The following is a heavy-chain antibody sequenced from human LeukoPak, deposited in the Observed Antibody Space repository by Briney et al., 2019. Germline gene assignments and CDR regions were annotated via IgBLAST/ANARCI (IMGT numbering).Heavy chain of an antibody. V-gene: IGHV3-49*04. J-gene: IGHJ4*02. CDR3: TRDQTPYD. CDR1: GFTFGDHA. CDR2: IRSKAYGGTT. Sequence: GGSLRLSCTTSGFTFGDHAMTWVRQAPGKGLEWVGFIRSKAYGGTTEYAASVKGRFTISRDDSNSIAYLQMNSLKTEDTAVYYCTRDQTPYDWGQGNMVTVSS. D-gene: IGHD2-15*01.